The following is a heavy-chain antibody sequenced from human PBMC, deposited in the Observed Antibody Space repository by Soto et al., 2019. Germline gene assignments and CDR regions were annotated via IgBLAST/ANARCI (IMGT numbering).Heavy chain of an antibody. CDR1: GFTPTTTP. CDR3: ATSFRYFDN. J-gene: IGHJ4*02. CDR2: VSGAASHT. V-gene: IGHV3-23*01. Sequence: GSLRLSCAGSGFTPTTTPLSWVRQPPGKGLEWVATVSGAASHTYYVDSVRGRFFISRDNSKNTVTLQMNNLTVDDTAVYYCATSFRYFDNWGQGTRVTVSS. D-gene: IGHD3-9*01.